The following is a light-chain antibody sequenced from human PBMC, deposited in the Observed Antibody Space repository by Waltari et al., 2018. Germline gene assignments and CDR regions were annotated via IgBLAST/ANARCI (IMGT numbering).Light chain of an antibody. CDR3: QQRSNWPPWT. CDR2: DAS. CDR1: QSVSSY. Sequence: EIVLTQSPATLSLSPGERATLSCRASQSVSSYLAWYQKKPRQAPRLLIYDASNRATSISARFSGSGSGTDFTLTINSVEPEDFAVYYCQQRSNWPPWTFGQGTKVEIK. J-gene: IGKJ1*01. V-gene: IGKV3-11*01.